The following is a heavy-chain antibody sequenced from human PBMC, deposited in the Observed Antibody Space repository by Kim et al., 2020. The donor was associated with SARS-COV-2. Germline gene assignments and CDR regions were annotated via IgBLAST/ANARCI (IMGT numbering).Heavy chain of an antibody. CDR3: AKHWGSGTYYNFLDY. CDR2: FTDSGGTT. CDR1: GFIFSSYG. J-gene: IGHJ4*02. Sequence: GGSLRLSCAASGFIFSSYGMSWVRQAPGKGLDWVAAFTDSGGTTHYADSVKGRFTISRDNPNNILYLQMSSLRVEDTAVYYCAKHWGSGTYYNFLDYWGQGTLVTVSS. D-gene: IGHD3-10*01. V-gene: IGHV3-23*01.